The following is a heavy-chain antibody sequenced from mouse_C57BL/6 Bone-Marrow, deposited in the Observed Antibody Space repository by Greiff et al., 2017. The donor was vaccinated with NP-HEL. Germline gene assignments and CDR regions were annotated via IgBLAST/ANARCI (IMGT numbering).Heavy chain of an antibody. D-gene: IGHD2-3*01. Sequence: VQLKESGAELVKPGASVKLSCTASGFNIKDYYMHWVKQRTEQGLEWIGRIDPEDGETKYVPKFQGKATITADTSSTTAYLQLSSLTSEDTAVYYCARDGYYVGFADWGQGTLVTVSA. J-gene: IGHJ3*01. CDR1: GFNIKDYY. V-gene: IGHV14-2*01. CDR2: IDPEDGET. CDR3: ARDGYYVGFAD.